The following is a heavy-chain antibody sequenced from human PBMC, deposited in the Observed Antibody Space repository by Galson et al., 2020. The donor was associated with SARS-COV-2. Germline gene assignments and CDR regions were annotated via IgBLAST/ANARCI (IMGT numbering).Heavy chain of an antibody. D-gene: IGHD4-4*01. CDR1: GYSFASHW. V-gene: IGHV5-51*01. Sequence: GGSLRLSCQGSGYSFASHWIGWVRQMPGKGLEWMGIIYPGDSDTRYSPSFQGQVTISADKSVSTAYLQWSSLKASDTGIYYCARSYTNPYYCDFWGQGTLVTVSS. J-gene: IGHJ4*02. CDR3: ARSYTNPYYCDF. CDR2: IYPGDSDT.